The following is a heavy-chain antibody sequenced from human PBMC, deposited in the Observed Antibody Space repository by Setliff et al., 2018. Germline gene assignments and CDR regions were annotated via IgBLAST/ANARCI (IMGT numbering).Heavy chain of an antibody. D-gene: IGHD1-1*01. Sequence: ASVKVSCKASGFGFSSYGISWVRQAPGQGLEWMGWISPYNGDTGYTQKFQDRVTTTTDISMSTAFMELRSLTSDDTAIYYCARDTYNPNWYGDRSFEYWGQGTLVTVSS. V-gene: IGHV1-18*01. CDR3: ARDTYNPNWYGDRSFEY. CDR1: GFGFSSYG. CDR2: ISPYNGDT. J-gene: IGHJ4*02.